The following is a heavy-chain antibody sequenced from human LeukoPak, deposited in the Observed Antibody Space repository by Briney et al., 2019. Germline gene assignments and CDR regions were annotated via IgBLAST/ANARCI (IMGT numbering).Heavy chain of an antibody. Sequence: GRSLRLSCAASGFTFSSYGMHWVRQAPGKGLEWVAVIRYDGSNKYYADSVKGRFTISRDNSKNTLYLQMNSLRAEDTAVYYCAKETFSSGWYYFDYWGQGTLVTVSS. V-gene: IGHV3-33*06. J-gene: IGHJ4*02. D-gene: IGHD6-19*01. CDR1: GFTFSSYG. CDR2: IRYDGSNK. CDR3: AKETFSSGWYYFDY.